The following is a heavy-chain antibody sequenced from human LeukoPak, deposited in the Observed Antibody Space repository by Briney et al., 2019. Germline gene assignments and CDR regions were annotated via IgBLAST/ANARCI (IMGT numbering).Heavy chain of an antibody. V-gene: IGHV3-15*01. CDR2: IRSKTDGGTT. J-gene: IGHJ4*02. Sequence: GGSLRLSCAGSGFTFANAWMSWVRQVPGKGLEWVGRIRSKTDGGTTDYAAPVKGRFTISRDDSKTTLYVQMNRLKTEDTGVYYCITGNPDESSVGYWGQGTLVTVSS. CDR3: ITGNPDESSVGY. CDR1: GFTFANAW. D-gene: IGHD3-22*01.